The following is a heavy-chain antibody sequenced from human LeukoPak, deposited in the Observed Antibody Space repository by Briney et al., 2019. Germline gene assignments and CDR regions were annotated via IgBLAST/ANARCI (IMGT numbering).Heavy chain of an antibody. CDR3: ARETFYDYVWGSYRYSQDSYYYYYGMDV. V-gene: IGHV4-39*02. J-gene: IGHJ6*02. CDR1: GGSISSYY. D-gene: IGHD3-16*02. CDR2: IYYSGST. Sequence: SETLSLTCTVSGGSISSYYWGWTRQPPGKGLEWIGSIYYSGSTYYNPSLKSRVTISVDTSKNQFSLKLSSVTAADTAVYYCARETFYDYVWGSYRYSQDSYYYYYGMDVWGQGTTVTVSS.